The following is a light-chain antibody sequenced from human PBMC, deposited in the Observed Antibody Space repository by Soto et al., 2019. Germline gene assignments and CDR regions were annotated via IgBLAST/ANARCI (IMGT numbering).Light chain of an antibody. Sequence: EIVLTQSPATLSLSPGERATLSCRASQRISGYLAWYQQKPGQAPRLLIYDASNRATGIPVRFSGSGSGTVFTLTINILEPDDFAVYYCHQYGNSPQTFGQGTKVDIK. CDR3: HQYGNSPQT. CDR1: QRISGY. J-gene: IGKJ1*01. CDR2: DAS. V-gene: IGKV3-11*01.